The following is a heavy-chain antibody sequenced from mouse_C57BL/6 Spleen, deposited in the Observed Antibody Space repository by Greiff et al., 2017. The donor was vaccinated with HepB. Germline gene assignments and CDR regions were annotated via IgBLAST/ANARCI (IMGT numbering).Heavy chain of an antibody. V-gene: IGHV1-69*01. J-gene: IGHJ4*01. CDR1: GYTFTSYW. Sequence: QVQLQQPGAELVMPGASVKLSCKASGYTFTSYWMHWVKQRPGRGIEWIGEIYPSDSYTNYNQKFKGKSTLTVDKSSSTAYMQLSSLTSEDSAVYYCASRALAMDYWGQGTSVTVSS. CDR2: IYPSDSYT. CDR3: ASRALAMDY.